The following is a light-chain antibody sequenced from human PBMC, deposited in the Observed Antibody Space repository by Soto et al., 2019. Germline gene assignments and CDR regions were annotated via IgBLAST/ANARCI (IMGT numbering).Light chain of an antibody. V-gene: IGKV3-20*01. CDR1: QSVSSSH. CDR3: QHFGSSSWT. J-gene: IGKJ1*01. Sequence: EIVVTQSPGTLSVSPGERATLSCRASQSVSSSHLAWYQQKPGQAPRLLIYGASSRATGIPDRFSGSGSGTDFTLTISRLEPEDFAVYYCQHFGSSSWTFGQGTKVEIK. CDR2: GAS.